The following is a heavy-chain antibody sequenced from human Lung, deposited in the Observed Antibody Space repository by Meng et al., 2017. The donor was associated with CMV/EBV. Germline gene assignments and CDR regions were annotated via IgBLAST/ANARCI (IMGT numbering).Heavy chain of an antibody. J-gene: IGHJ4*01. D-gene: IGHD2-2*01. CDR2: ISGSGSST. CDR3: AKDSPIVVVPAAIIPSND. V-gene: IGHV3-23*01. Sequence: GGSLRLXXAASGFTFSSYAMSWVRQAPGKGLEWVSAISGSGSSTYYADTEKGRFTISRDKSKNTLYLQMNMLRADDTAVYYCAKDSPIVVVPAAIIPSNDWGQGTXVTVAS. CDR1: GFTFSSYA.